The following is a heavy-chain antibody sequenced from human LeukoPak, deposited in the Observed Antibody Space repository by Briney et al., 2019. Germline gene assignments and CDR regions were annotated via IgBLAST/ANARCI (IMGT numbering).Heavy chain of an antibody. J-gene: IGHJ6*03. Sequence: PGGSLRLSCAASAFTISSNAMICDRQAPGKGLEWVSAISGSGGSTYYADSVKGRFTISRDNSKNTLYLQMNGLRGEDTAVYYCPKKFYYYYYVDVWGKGTTVTVSS. CDR2: ISGSGGST. CDR1: AFTISSNA. CDR3: PKKFYYYYYVDV. V-gene: IGHV3-23*01.